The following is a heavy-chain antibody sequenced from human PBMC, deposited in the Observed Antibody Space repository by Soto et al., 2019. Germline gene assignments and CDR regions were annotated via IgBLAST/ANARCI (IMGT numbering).Heavy chain of an antibody. Sequence: QVQLVQSGAEVKKPGSSVKVSYKASGGTFSSYAISWVRQAPGQGLEWMGGIIPIFGTANYAQKFQGRVTITADESTSTASMELSSLRSEDTAVYYCARGGNSGSSLPFDYWGQGTLVTVSS. CDR1: GGTFSSYA. V-gene: IGHV1-69*01. CDR2: IIPIFGTA. D-gene: IGHD1-26*01. J-gene: IGHJ4*02. CDR3: ARGGNSGSSLPFDY.